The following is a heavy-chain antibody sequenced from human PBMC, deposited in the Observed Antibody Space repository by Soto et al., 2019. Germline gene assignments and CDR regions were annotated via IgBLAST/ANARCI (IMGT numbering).Heavy chain of an antibody. Sequence: QVQLVESGGGVVQPGRSLRLSCAASGFTFTNYGMHWVRQAPGKGLEWVAVIWYDGNNKYYADSVKGRFAISKDNSQNTLYLQMNNLRPEDTAVYYCTRDPDGGSRYYFDSWGQGTLVTVSS. V-gene: IGHV3-33*01. D-gene: IGHD1-26*01. CDR1: GFTFTNYG. CDR2: IWYDGNNK. CDR3: TRDPDGGSRYYFDS. J-gene: IGHJ4*02.